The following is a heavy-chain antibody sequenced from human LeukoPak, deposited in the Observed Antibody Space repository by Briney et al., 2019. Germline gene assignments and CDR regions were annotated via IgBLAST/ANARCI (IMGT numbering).Heavy chain of an antibody. CDR1: GYTFTGYY. CDR3: ARDVSAGGTNWFDP. Sequence: ASVKVSCKASGYTFTGYYIHWVRQAPGQGLEWMGWINPNSGGPNYAQRFQGRVTMTRDTSISTAYMEMSRLRSDDTAVYYCARDVSAGGTNWFDPWGQGTLVTVSS. V-gene: IGHV1-2*02. D-gene: IGHD3-16*01. CDR2: INPNSGGP. J-gene: IGHJ5*02.